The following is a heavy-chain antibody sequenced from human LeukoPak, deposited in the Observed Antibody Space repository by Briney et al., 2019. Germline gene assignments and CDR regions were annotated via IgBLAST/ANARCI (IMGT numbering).Heavy chain of an antibody. CDR2: ISWNSGRI. CDR1: GFTFDDYA. Sequence: GGSLRLSCAASGFTFDDYAMHWVRQAPGKGLEWVSGISWNSGRIGYADSVKGRFTISRDNAKTSLYLQMNSLRAEDTALYYCAKDRGEFGELFDYWGQGSLVTVSS. CDR3: AKDRGEFGELFDY. V-gene: IGHV3-9*01. J-gene: IGHJ4*02. D-gene: IGHD3-10*01.